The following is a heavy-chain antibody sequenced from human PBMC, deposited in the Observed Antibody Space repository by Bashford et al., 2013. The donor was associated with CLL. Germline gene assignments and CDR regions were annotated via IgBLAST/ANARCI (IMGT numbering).Heavy chain of an antibody. J-gene: IGHJ6*02. CDR1: GGSFSGYY. Sequence: SETLSLTCAVYGGSFSGYYWSWIRQPPGKGLEWIGEINHSGSTNYNPSLKSRVTISVDTSKNQFSLKLSSVTAADTAVYYXARGPMIVVVINPGEPYYYYYYGMDVWGQGTTVTGLL. D-gene: IGHD3-22*01. CDR2: INHSGST. CDR3: ARGPMIVVVINPGEPYYYYYYGMDV. V-gene: IGHV4-34*01.